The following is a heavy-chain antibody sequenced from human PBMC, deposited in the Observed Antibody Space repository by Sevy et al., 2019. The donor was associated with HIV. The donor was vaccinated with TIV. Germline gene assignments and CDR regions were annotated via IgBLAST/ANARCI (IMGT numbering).Heavy chain of an antibody. CDR3: ARTPVLTIPGTTDVYFDN. J-gene: IGHJ4*02. V-gene: IGHV1-69*13. Sequence: ASVKVSCKASGGTFSNYALSWVRQAPGQGLEWMGGINPIFGTRNLAQTFQGRVTITADESKSTVYMELNSLRSADTAVYYCARTPVLTIPGTTDVYFDNWGRGTLVTVSS. D-gene: IGHD3-9*01. CDR1: GGTFSNYA. CDR2: INPIFGTR.